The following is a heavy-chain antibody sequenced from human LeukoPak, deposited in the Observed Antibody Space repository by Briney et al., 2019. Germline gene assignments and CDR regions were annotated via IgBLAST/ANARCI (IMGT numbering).Heavy chain of an antibody. D-gene: IGHD3-16*01. V-gene: IGHV4-59*08. CDR1: GGSISSYY. CDR2: IYYSGST. Sequence: SETLSLTCTVSGGSISSYYWSWIRQPPGKGLEWIGYIYYSGSTNYNPSLKSRVTISVDTSENQFSLKLSSVTAADTAVYYCARHLGAAADAFDIWGQGTMVTVSS. J-gene: IGHJ3*02. CDR3: ARHLGAAADAFDI.